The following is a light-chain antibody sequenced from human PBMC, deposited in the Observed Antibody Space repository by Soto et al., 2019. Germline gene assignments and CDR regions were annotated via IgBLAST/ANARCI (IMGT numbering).Light chain of an antibody. J-gene: IGKJ4*01. CDR1: QSISDY. Sequence: DIQMTQSPSSLSAFVGDRVTITCRASQSISDYLNWYQQKMGKAPKLLIHDASRLQSGVPSRFSGSGSGTDFTLTITTLQPEDFATYYCQQSYSTPPTFGGGTKV. V-gene: IGKV1-39*01. CDR2: DAS. CDR3: QQSYSTPPT.